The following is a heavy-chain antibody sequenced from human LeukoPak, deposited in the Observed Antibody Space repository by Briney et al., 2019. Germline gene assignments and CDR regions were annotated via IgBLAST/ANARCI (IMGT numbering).Heavy chain of an antibody. Sequence: NPAETKTFSCAVSGYSISTGYYWGWIRQPPGKGLEWIGSIYHSGSTYYNPFLTSRATTSVDTSKSQFSQRLCSVTAAATAVYYCARGCVYCTDTSSYGLDYWGQGTLVTVSS. J-gene: IGHJ4*02. CDR2: IYHSGST. CDR3: ARGCVYCTDTSSYGLDY. CDR1: GYSISTGYY. D-gene: IGHD2-8*02. V-gene: IGHV4-38-2*01.